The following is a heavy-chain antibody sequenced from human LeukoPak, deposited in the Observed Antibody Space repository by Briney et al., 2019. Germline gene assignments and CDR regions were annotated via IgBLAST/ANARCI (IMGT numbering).Heavy chain of an antibody. Sequence: LGGSLRLSCAASGFTFSSYGMHWVRQAPGKGLEWVAVISYDGSNKYYADSVKGRFTISRDNSKNTLYLQMNSLRAEDTAVYYCAKSQVEWQWLVPVAFDIWGQGTMVTVSS. V-gene: IGHV3-30*18. D-gene: IGHD6-19*01. J-gene: IGHJ3*02. CDR2: ISYDGSNK. CDR1: GFTFSSYG. CDR3: AKSQVEWQWLVPVAFDI.